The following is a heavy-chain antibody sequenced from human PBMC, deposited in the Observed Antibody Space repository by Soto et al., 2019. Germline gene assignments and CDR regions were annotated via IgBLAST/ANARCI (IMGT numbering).Heavy chain of an antibody. CDR1: GYTLTELS. CDR3: ATYPPTIVVVPAASEYFDL. CDR2: FDPEDGET. D-gene: IGHD2-2*01. Sequence: EASVKVSCKVSGYTLTELSMHWVRQAPGKGLEWMGGFDPEDGETIYAQKFQGRVTTTEDTSTDTAYMELSSLRSEDTAVYYRATYPPTIVVVPAASEYFDLWGRGTLVTVSS. V-gene: IGHV1-24*01. J-gene: IGHJ2*01.